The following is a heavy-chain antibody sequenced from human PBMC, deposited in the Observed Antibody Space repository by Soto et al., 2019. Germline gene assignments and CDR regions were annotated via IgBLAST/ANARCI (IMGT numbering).Heavy chain of an antibody. V-gene: IGHV3-21*01. J-gene: IGHJ4*02. CDR1: WFPFKSSG. CDR2: ISSSSSYI. D-gene: IGHD6-13*01. Sequence: GGCPKLSCAASWFPFKSSGVALGLQAPGKGLEWVSSISSSSSYIYYADSVKGRFTISRDNAKNSLYLQMNSLRAEDTAVYYCARPHFSSSYYFDYWGQGTLVTVSS. CDR3: ARPHFSSSYYFDY.